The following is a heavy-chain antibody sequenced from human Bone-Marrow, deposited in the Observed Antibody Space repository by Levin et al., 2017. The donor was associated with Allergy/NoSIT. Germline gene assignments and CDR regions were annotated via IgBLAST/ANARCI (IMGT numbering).Heavy chain of an antibody. CDR1: GDSISSIGYY. CDR2: IFYSGRT. Sequence: SSQTLSLTCTVSGDSISSIGYYWGWVRQPPGKGLQWIANIFYSGRTYYNPSLKSRVTMFVDTSKNQFSLKLNSVTAADTAIYYCTRHQGYGGNYYADFWGQGTLVTVSS. CDR3: TRHQGYGGNYYADF. D-gene: IGHD1-26*01. V-gene: IGHV4-39*01. J-gene: IGHJ4*02.